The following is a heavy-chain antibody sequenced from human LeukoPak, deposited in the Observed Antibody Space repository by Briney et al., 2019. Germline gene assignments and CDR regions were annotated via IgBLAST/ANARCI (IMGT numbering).Heavy chain of an antibody. J-gene: IGHJ4*02. CDR3: VRDVGAVRGEVYFDY. CDR2: ITGSGPYM. D-gene: IGHD3-10*01. Sequence: GGSLRLSCAASGFTFSAFGMHWVRLSPGKGLEWVSSITGSGPYMLYADSVKHRFTISRDNTKNLLYLEMNSLRAEDTAMYFCVRDVGAVRGEVYFDYWGQGTLVTVSS. V-gene: IGHV3-21*06. CDR1: GFTFSAFG.